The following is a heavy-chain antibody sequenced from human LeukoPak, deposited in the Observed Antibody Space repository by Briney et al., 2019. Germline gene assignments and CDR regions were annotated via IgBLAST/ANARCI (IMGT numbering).Heavy chain of an antibody. J-gene: IGHJ3*02. V-gene: IGHV3-33*01. Sequence: GGSLRLSCAVSGFTFSSYGMHWVRQAPGKGLEWVAVIWYDGSNKYYADSVKGRFTISRDNSKNTLYLQMNSLRAEDTAVYYCARDLATMIVVVIIEGAFDIWGQGTMVTVSS. CDR3: ARDLATMIVVVIIEGAFDI. CDR2: IWYDGSNK. D-gene: IGHD3-22*01. CDR1: GFTFSSYG.